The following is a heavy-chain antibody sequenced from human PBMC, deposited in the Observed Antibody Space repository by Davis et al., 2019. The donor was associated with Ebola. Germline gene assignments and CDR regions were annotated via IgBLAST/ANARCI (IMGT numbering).Heavy chain of an antibody. D-gene: IGHD3-16*01. CDR3: ARDSSLIGITFGGVECTFDY. CDR1: GGSISSYY. CDR2: IYYSGST. V-gene: IGHV4-59*01. J-gene: IGHJ4*02. Sequence: SETLSLTCTVSGGSISSYYWSWIRQPPGKGLEWIGYIYYSGSTNYNPSLKSRVTISVDTSKNQFSLKLSSVTAADTAVYYCARDSSLIGITFGGVECTFDYWGQGTLVTVSS.